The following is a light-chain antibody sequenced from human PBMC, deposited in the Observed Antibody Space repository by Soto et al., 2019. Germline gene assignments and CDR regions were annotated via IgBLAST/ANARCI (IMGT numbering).Light chain of an antibody. CDR2: GAS. CDR3: HQYNKWPRT. CDR1: QSVGSS. V-gene: IGKV3-15*01. J-gene: IGKJ1*01. Sequence: EIVITQSPATPSVSPGERATLSFRASQSVGSSLAWYQQKPGQAPRLLISGASTWATGIPARFSGSGSGTEFTLTISSLQSEDFAVYYCHQYNKWPRTFGQGTKVDIK.